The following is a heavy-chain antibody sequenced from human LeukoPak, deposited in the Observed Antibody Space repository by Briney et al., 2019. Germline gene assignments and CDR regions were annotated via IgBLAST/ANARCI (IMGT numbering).Heavy chain of an antibody. J-gene: IGHJ4*02. V-gene: IGHV4-39*01. D-gene: IGHD3-22*01. CDR3: ARLRSNYYQSTGYFDN. CDR1: GGSISSSSYY. CDR2: IYHSGST. Sequence: PSETLSLTCVVSGGSISSSSYYWAWIRQPPGKGLEWLGSIYHSGSTYYSPSLKSRLTMSVDTSKNQFSLKLSPLTAADTAVYYCARLRSNYYQSTGYFDNWGQGTLVTVSS.